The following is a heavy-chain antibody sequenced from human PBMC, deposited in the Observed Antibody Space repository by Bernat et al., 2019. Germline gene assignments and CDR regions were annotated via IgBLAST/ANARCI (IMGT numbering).Heavy chain of an antibody. D-gene: IGHD2-21*01. Sequence: EVHVVESGGGLVQPGGSLRLSCSASRFSFSGFSMHWVRQALGKGLEYVSAIGPDGVGTWYADSVKGRFTISRDKFKNTLYLQMTSLRPEDTALYYCVNDLHAVVFNWGQGAQVTVSS. V-gene: IGHV3-64D*08. J-gene: IGHJ4*02. CDR2: IGPDGVGT. CDR1: RFSFSGFS. CDR3: VNDLHAVVFN.